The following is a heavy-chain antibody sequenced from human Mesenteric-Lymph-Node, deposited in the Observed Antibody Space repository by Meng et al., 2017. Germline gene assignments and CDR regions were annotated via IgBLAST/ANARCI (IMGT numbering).Heavy chain of an antibody. CDR2: IIPIFGTA. J-gene: IGHJ3*02. D-gene: IGHD2-15*01. V-gene: IGHV1-69*06. CDR1: GGTFSSYA. CDR3: ASGCSGDSCYWVDAFYI. Sequence: SVKVSCKASGGTFSSYAISCVRQAPGQGVEWMGGIIPIFGTANYAQKFQGRVTITADKSTSTAYMELSSLRPEDTAVYYCASGCSGDSCYWVDAFYIWGQGTMVTVSS.